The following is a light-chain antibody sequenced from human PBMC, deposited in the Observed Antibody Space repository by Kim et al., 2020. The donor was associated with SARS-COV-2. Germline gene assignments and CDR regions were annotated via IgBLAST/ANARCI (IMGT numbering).Light chain of an antibody. CDR1: RSIGSY. V-gene: IGKV1-39*01. CDR3: QQGYST. Sequence: DIQMTQSPSSLSASVGDRVTITCRASRSIGSYLNWYQRKPGKAPNLLIYAASTLHSGVPLRFSGSGSGTDFTLTISSLQPEDVATYYCQQGYSTFGQGTKLEI. CDR2: AAS. J-gene: IGKJ2*01.